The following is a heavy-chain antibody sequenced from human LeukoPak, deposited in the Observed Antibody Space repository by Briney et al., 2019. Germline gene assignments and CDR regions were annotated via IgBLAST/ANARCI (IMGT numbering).Heavy chain of an antibody. CDR2: INPSGGST. V-gene: IGHV1-46*01. J-gene: IGHJ4*02. Sequence: ASVKVSCKASGYTFTSYYMHWVRQAPGQGLEWMGIINPSGGSTSYAQKFQGRVTMTRDTSTSTVYMELSSLRSEDTAVYYCARTLKKTTVVTTPLGYWGQGTLVTVPS. CDR3: ARTLKKTTVVTTPLGY. D-gene: IGHD4-17*01. CDR1: GYTFTSYY.